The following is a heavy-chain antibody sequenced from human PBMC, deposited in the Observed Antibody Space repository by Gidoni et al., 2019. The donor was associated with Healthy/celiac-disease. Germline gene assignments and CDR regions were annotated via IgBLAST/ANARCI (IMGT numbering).Heavy chain of an antibody. Sequence: QVQLQQWGAGLLKPSETLSLTCAVYGGSFSGYYWSWIRQPPGKGLEWIGEINHSGSTNYNPSLKSRVTISRDTSKNQFSLKLSSVTAADTAVYYCATSAYYYDPWTWGQGTLVTVSS. V-gene: IGHV4-34*01. D-gene: IGHD3-22*01. CDR1: GGSFSGYY. CDR3: ATSAYYYDPWT. J-gene: IGHJ4*02. CDR2: INHSGST.